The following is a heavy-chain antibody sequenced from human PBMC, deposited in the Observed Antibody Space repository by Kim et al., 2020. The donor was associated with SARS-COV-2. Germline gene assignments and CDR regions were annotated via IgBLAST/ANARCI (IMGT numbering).Heavy chain of an antibody. D-gene: IGHD4-17*01. Sequence: GGSLRLSCAASGFTVSSNYMSWVRQAPGKGLEWVSVIYSGGSTYYADSVKGRFTISRDNSKNTLYLQMNSLRAEDTAVYYCARGEVFRLRLYYYYGMDVWGQGTTVTVSS. CDR3: ARGEVFRLRLYYYYGMDV. CDR2: IYSGGST. V-gene: IGHV3-53*01. CDR1: GFTVSSNY. J-gene: IGHJ6*02.